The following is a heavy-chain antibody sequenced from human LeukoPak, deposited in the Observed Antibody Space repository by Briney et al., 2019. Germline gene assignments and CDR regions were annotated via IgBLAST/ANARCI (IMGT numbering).Heavy chain of an antibody. CDR1: GYTFTSYY. V-gene: IGHV1-2*02. Sequence: ASVKVSCKASGYTFTSYYMHWVRQAPGQGLEWVGWINPNSGGTNYAQKFQGRVTMTRDTSISTAYMELSRLRSDDTAVYYCARDGYYYDSSGYYSPLDYYYGMDVWGQGTTVTVSS. J-gene: IGHJ6*02. D-gene: IGHD3-22*01. CDR2: INPNSGGT. CDR3: ARDGYYYDSSGYYSPLDYYYGMDV.